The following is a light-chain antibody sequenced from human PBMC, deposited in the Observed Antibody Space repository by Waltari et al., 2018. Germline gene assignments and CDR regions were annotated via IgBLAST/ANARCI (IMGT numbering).Light chain of an antibody. CDR1: TGAATSDYC. V-gene: IGLV7-43*01. CDR2: STS. J-gene: IGLJ3*02. CDR3: LLYYGGPWV. Sequence: QTVVIQEPSLTVSPGGPVTLTCASSTGAATSDYCPNWFQPNPGQAPRALIHSTSVRYSWTPTRFSGSLLGDKAALTLSGVQPEDEADYYCLLYYGGPWVFGGGTKVTVL.